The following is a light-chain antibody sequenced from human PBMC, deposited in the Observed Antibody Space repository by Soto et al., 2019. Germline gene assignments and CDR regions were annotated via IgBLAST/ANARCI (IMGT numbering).Light chain of an antibody. CDR1: SSDVGGFSS. V-gene: IGLV2-11*02. CDR2: DVN. CDR3: CSYAGSYSYA. Sequence: QSALTQPRSVSGSPGQSVTISCTGTSSDVGGFSSVSWYQQHPGKAPKLMIYDVNKRPLGVPDRFSGSKSGSTASLTISGLQAEDEADYYCCSYAGSYSYAFATGTKLTVL. J-gene: IGLJ1*01.